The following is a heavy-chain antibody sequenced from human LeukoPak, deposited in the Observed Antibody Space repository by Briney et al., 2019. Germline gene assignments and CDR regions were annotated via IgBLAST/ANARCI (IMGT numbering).Heavy chain of an antibody. CDR3: ARGQLTNYYDSSGYYP. CDR2: IYYSGST. D-gene: IGHD3-22*01. CDR1: GGSISSSSYY. J-gene: IGHJ5*02. Sequence: KSSETLSLTCTVSGGSISSSSYYWGWIRQPPGKGLEWIGSIYYSGSTYYNPSLKSRVTISVDTSKNQFSLKLSSVTAADTAVYYCARGQLTNYYDSSGYYPWGQGTLVTVSS. V-gene: IGHV4-39*01.